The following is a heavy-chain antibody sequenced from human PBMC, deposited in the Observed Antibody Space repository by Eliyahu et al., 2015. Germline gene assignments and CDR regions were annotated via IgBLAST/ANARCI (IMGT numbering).Heavy chain of an antibody. Sequence: EGQVVESGGXLVQPGESLTLSXAXSGXXVSHXYMSWXXQAPGRGLEWLAVIFGSGGTYYADDIKDRFTVSRDSSINTVRLQMKTLTTEDTATYYCTRGVRSNYSNSWYSFNGMDVWGRGTTVIVS. CDR3: TRGVRSNYSNSWYSFNGMDV. V-gene: IGHV3-66*01. J-gene: IGHJ6*02. CDR1: GXXVSHXY. CDR2: IFGSGGT. D-gene: IGHD4-11*01.